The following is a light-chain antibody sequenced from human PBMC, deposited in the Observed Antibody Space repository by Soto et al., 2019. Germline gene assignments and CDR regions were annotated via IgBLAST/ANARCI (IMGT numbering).Light chain of an antibody. CDR2: GAS. J-gene: IGKJ1*01. CDR1: QSVSSSY. CDR3: QQYGSFPTWT. V-gene: IGKV3-20*01. Sequence: EIVLTQSPGTLSLSPGERATLSCRASQSVSSSYLAWYQQKPGQAPRLLIYGASSRATGIPDRFSGSGSGTNFTLTISRLEHEDCAVYYCQQYGSFPTWTVEQGTKAEIK.